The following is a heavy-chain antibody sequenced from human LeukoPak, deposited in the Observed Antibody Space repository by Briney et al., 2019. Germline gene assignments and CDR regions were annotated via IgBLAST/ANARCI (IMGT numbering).Heavy chain of an antibody. CDR3: AKDDCSGGSCYPYYFDY. J-gene: IGHJ4*02. Sequence: GGSLRLSCAASVFTFSSYAMSWVRQAPGKGLEWVSAISGSGGSTYYADSVKGRFTISRDNSKNTLYLQMNGLRAEDTAVYYGAKDDCSGGSCYPYYFDYWGQGTLVTVSS. CDR2: ISGSGGST. V-gene: IGHV3-23*01. CDR1: VFTFSSYA. D-gene: IGHD2-15*01.